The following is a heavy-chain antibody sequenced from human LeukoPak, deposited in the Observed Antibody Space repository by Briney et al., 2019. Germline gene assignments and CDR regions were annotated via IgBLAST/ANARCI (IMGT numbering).Heavy chain of an antibody. CDR2: ISGSGDST. CDR3: ANGYSSGWSQFDY. D-gene: IGHD6-19*01. J-gene: IGHJ4*02. Sequence: PGGSLRLSCAASGFTFSTYAMSWVRQAPGKGLEWVSAISGSGDSTYYADSVKGRFTISRDNSKNALYLQMNSLRAEDTAIYYCANGYSSGWSQFDYWGQGTLVTVSS. CDR1: GFTFSTYA. V-gene: IGHV3-23*01.